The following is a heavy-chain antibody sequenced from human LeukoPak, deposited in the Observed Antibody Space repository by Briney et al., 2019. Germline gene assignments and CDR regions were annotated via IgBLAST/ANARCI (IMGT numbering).Heavy chain of an antibody. CDR1: GGSISSYY. J-gene: IGHJ4*02. CDR2: NSYSGNT. D-gene: IGHD1-26*01. V-gene: IGHV4-59*01. CDR3: ARVGSGSFDY. Sequence: PSETLSLTCTVSGGSISSYYWSWIRQPPGKGLEWIGYNSYSGNTNYNPSLESRVTISVDTSKNHFSLNLSSVTAADTAVYYCARVGSGSFDYWGQGTLVTVSS.